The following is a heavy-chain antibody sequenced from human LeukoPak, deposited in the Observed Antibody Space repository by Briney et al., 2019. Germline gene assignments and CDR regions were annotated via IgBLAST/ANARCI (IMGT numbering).Heavy chain of an antibody. Sequence: GGSLRLSCAASGFTFSSYAMSWVRQAPGKGLEWVSAISGSGGSTYYADSVKGRFTISRDNSKNTLYLQMNSLRPEDTAVYYCAKDPARGSSYYFYGMEVWGQGTTVTVSS. CDR3: AKDPARGSSYYFYGMEV. J-gene: IGHJ6*02. CDR2: ISGSGGST. V-gene: IGHV3-23*01. CDR1: GFTFSSYA. D-gene: IGHD3-16*01.